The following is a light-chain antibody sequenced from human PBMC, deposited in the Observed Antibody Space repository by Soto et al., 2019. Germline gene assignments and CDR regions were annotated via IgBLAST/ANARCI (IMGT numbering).Light chain of an antibody. Sequence: QSLLTQPASMSGSPGQSITISCTGTSSDIGRYNFVSWYQHHPGKAPKLIIYEATKRPSGVSYRFSGSKSGNTASLTISGLQAEGEADYYCTSYTITSPYVFGTGTKVTVL. V-gene: IGLV2-14*01. CDR1: SSDIGRYNF. CDR3: TSYTITSPYV. J-gene: IGLJ1*01. CDR2: EAT.